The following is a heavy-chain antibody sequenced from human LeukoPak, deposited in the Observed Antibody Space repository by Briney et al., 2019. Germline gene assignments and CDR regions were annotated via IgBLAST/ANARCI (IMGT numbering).Heavy chain of an antibody. J-gene: IGHJ4*02. Sequence: SCKASGCTFSSYAMHWVRQAPGKGLEWVAVISYDGSNKYYADSVKGRFTISRDISMNTLYLQMNSLRAEDTAVYYCARAYYYDSSGYYYDAYFDYWGQGTLVTVSS. CDR3: ARAYYYDSSGYYYDAYFDY. CDR2: ISYDGSNK. V-gene: IGHV3-30-3*01. CDR1: GCTFSSYA. D-gene: IGHD3-22*01.